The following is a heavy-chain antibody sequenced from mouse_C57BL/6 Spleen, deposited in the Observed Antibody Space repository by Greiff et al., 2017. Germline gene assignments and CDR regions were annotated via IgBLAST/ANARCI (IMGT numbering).Heavy chain of an antibody. CDR2: INPTNGTT. CDR1: GYSFTDYN. V-gene: IGHV1-39*01. D-gene: IGHD1-1*01. J-gene: IGHJ3*01. Sequence: VQLQQSGPELVNPGASVKISCKASGYSFTDYNLNWVKQSNGQSLEWIGVINPTNGTTSYNQKFKGKATLTVDQSSSTAYMQLNSLTSEDSAVYYCARSRDYYGSSYGWFAYWGQGTLVTVSA. CDR3: ARSRDYYGSSYGWFAY.